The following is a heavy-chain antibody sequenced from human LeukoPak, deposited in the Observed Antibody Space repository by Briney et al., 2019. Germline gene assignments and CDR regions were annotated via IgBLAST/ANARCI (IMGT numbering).Heavy chain of an antibody. V-gene: IGHV3-30*02. D-gene: IGHD6-13*01. Sequence: GRSLRLSCAASGFTFSSYGMHWVRQAPGKGLEWVAFIRYDGSNKYYADSVKGRFTISRDNSKNTLYLQMNSLRAEDTAVYYCAKDLRIAAAAIDYWGQGTLVTVSS. CDR1: GFTFSSYG. CDR2: IRYDGSNK. CDR3: AKDLRIAAAAIDY. J-gene: IGHJ4*02.